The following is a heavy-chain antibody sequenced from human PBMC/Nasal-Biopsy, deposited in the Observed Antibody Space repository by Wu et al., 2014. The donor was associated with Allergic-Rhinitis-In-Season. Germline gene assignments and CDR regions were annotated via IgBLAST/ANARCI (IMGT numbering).Heavy chain of an antibody. CDR3: TRDLIEDCCPNNWFDP. CDR1: GFSFSTSD. J-gene: IGHJ5*02. CDR2: ISSSGSII. Sequence: LRLSCAASGFSFSTSDMHWVRQAPGKGLEWISYISSSGSIIYYADSVKGRFTISRDNAENSLYLQMNSLRAEDTAVYYCTRDLIEDCCPNNWFDPGAREPWSPSPQ. D-gene: IGHD2-21*01. V-gene: IGHV3-48*03.